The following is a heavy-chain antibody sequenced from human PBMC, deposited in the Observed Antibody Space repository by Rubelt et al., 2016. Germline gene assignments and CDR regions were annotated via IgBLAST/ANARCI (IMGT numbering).Heavy chain of an antibody. D-gene: IGHD3-22*01. J-gene: IGHJ4*02. Sequence: QVQLQQWGAGLLKPSETLSLTCAVYGGSFSAYYWSWIRQPPGKGLEWIGEIHQSGSTNYNPSLKSRVTISADKSKNQFSLKLSVVTAADTAVYYCARGRTRYYYDSSGYYYFDYWGQGTLVTVSS. CDR3: ARGRTRYYYDSSGYYYFDY. CDR1: GGSFSAYY. CDR2: IHQSGST. V-gene: IGHV4-34*02.